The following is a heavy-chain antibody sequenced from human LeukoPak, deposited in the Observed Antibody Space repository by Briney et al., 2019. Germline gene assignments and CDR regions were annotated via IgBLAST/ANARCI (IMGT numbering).Heavy chain of an antibody. CDR3: ARDELTGDYGDYAGAFNI. Sequence: KPGGSLRLSCAASGFTFSSYSMNWVRQAPGKGLEWVSSISSSSSYIYYADSVKGRFTISRDNAKNSLYLQMNSLRAEDTAVYYCARDELTGDYGDYAGAFNIWGQGTMVTVSS. CDR1: GFTFSSYS. V-gene: IGHV3-21*01. CDR2: ISSSSSYI. D-gene: IGHD4-17*01. J-gene: IGHJ3*02.